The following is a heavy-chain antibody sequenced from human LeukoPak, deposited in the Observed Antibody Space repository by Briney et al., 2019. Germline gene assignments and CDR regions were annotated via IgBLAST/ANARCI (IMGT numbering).Heavy chain of an antibody. J-gene: IGHJ4*02. CDR2: ISGSGGST. CDR3: ARDEWLSPFGY. V-gene: IGHV3-23*01. Sequence: GGSLRLSCAASGFTFSSYAMSWVRQAPGKGLEWVSAISGSGGSTYYADSVKGRFTISRDNSKNTLYLQMNSLRAEDTAVYYCARDEWLSPFGYWGQGTLVTVSS. CDR1: GFTFSSYA. D-gene: IGHD6-19*01.